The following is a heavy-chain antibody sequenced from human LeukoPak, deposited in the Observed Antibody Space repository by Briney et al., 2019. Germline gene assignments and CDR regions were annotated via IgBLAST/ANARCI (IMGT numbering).Heavy chain of an antibody. Sequence: SETLSLTCTVSGGSISSYFCSWIRQPPGKGLEWIGYIYYSGSTNYNPSLKSRVSISIDTSKSQFSLGLSSVTAADTAVYYCATLSAGWYFDYWGQGILVTVSS. V-gene: IGHV4-59*08. CDR2: IYYSGST. J-gene: IGHJ4*02. CDR1: GGSISSYF. CDR3: ATLSAGWYFDY. D-gene: IGHD6-19*01.